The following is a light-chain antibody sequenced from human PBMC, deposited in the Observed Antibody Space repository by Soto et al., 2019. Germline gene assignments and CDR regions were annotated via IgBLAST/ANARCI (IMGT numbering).Light chain of an antibody. CDR2: DVT. CDR3: CSYTTSNTRQIV. J-gene: IGLJ1*01. Sequence: SALTQPASVSGSPGESITITCHGTSSDVGGYNYVSWYQQQPGKAPKFMIYDVTNRPSGVSNRFSGSKSGNTASLTISGLQAEDEADYYCCSYTTSNTRQIVFGTGTKVTVL. CDR1: SSDVGGYNY. V-gene: IGLV2-14*01.